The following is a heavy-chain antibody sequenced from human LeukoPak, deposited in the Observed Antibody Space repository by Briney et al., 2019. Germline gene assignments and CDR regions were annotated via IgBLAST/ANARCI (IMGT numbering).Heavy chain of an antibody. J-gene: IGHJ4*02. D-gene: IGHD6-19*01. CDR2: IYYSGST. CDR3: ARDLYSSGWGYFDY. CDR1: GGSISSHY. V-gene: IGHV4-59*11. Sequence: SETLSLTCTVSGGSISSHYWSWIRQPPGKGLEWIGYIYYSGSTNYNPSLKSRVTISVDTSKNQFSLKLSSVTAADTAVYYCARDLYSSGWGYFDYWGQGTLVTVSS.